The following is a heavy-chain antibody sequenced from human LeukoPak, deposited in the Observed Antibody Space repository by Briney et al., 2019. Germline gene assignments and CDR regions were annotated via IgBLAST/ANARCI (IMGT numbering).Heavy chain of an antibody. CDR2: IWFDGSVK. Sequence: GRSLRLSCAASGFTFNTHGMHWVRQAPGKGLEWVAAIWFDGSVKHYSDAVKGRFTISRDNSLNTLYLQMHSLRVEDTAIYYCAKDTAVQFLEPAFWGQGTLVTVSS. CDR3: AKDTAVQFLEPAF. V-gene: IGHV3-33*06. D-gene: IGHD3-3*01. J-gene: IGHJ4*02. CDR1: GFTFNTHG.